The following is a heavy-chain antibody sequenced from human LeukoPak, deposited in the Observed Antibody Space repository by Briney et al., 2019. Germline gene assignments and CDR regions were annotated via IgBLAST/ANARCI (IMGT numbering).Heavy chain of an antibody. Sequence: ASVKVSCKASGYTFTGYYMHWVRQAPGQGLEWMGWINPNSGGANYAQKFQGRVTMTRDTSISTAYMELSRLRSDDTAVYYCARSPRDSGWFDPWGQGTLVTVSS. CDR3: ARSPRDSGWFDP. J-gene: IGHJ5*02. CDR2: INPNSGGA. CDR1: GYTFTGYY. D-gene: IGHD5-24*01. V-gene: IGHV1-2*02.